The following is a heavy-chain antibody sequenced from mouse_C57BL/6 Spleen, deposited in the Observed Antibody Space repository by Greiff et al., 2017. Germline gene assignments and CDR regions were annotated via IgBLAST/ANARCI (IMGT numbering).Heavy chain of an antibody. CDR3: ARGGLYYDYDGAMDD. CDR2: ISYDGSN. J-gene: IGHJ4*01. CDR1: GYSITSGYY. V-gene: IGHV3-6*01. D-gene: IGHD2-4*01. Sequence: EVKVEESGPGLVKPSQSLSLTCSVTGYSITSGYYWNWIRQFPGNKLEWMGYISYDGSNNNNPFLKNRISILRETSKNQFFLKLKSVTTEETTTNYCARGGLYYDYDGAMDDWGQGTSVTVSS.